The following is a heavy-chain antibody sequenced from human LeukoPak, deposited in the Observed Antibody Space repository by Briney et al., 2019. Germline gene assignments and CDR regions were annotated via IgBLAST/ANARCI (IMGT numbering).Heavy chain of an antibody. V-gene: IGHV4-4*07. D-gene: IGHD3-16*01. Sequence: PSETLSLTCTVYGGSFSDYYWSWIRQPAGKGLEWIGRIYTSGSTNYNPSLKSRVTISVDTSKNQFSLKLSSVTAADTAVYYCASIIHWGVLSPNWFDPWGQGTLVTVSS. CDR1: GGSFSDYY. CDR3: ASIIHWGVLSPNWFDP. J-gene: IGHJ5*02. CDR2: IYTSGST.